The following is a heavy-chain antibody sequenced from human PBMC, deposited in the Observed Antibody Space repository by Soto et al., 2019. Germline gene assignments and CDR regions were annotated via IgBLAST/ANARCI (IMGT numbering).Heavy chain of an antibody. D-gene: IGHD3-10*02. CDR2: ISAYNGNT. J-gene: IGHJ4*02. CDR1: GYTFTSYG. CDR3: ARDSDRQSMFGELADY. V-gene: IGHV1-18*01. Sequence: QVQLVQSGAEVKKPGASVKVSCKASGYTFTSYGISWVRQAPGQGLEGMGWISAYNGNTNYAQKLQGRVTMTTDTSTSTAYMELRSLRSDDTAVYYCARDSDRQSMFGELADYWGQGTLVTVSS.